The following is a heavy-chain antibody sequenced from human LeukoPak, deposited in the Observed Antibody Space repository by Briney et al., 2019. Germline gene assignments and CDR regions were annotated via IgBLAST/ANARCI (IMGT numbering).Heavy chain of an antibody. CDR2: ISGSGGST. V-gene: IGHV3-23*01. CDR1: GFTFSSYA. D-gene: IGHD3-9*01. CDR3: ARGRGDILTGYSGMYNWFDP. J-gene: IGHJ5*02. Sequence: GGSLRLSCAASGFTFSSYAMSWVRQAPGKGLEWVSAISGSGGSTYYADSVKGRFTISRDNSKNTLYLQMNSLRAEDTAVYYCARGRGDILTGYSGMYNWFDPWGQGTLVTVSS.